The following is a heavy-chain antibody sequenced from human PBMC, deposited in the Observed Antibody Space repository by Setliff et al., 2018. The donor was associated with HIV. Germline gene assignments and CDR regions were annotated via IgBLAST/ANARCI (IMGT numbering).Heavy chain of an antibody. CDR3: SSGWSEDTSMFRVEYFHH. Sequence: SVKVSCKASGGTFNMCAISWVRQAPGQGLEWVGGIIPPVNLANSAPKFQGRVTLTADKSTSPAFMELRGLRSEDTARYYCSSGWSEDTSMFRVEYFHHWGQGTLVTVSS. D-gene: IGHD5-18*01. CDR2: IIPPVNLA. V-gene: IGHV1-69*10. CDR1: GGTFNMCA. J-gene: IGHJ1*01.